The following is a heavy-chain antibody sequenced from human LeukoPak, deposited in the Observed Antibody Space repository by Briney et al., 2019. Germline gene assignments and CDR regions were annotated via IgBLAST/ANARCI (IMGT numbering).Heavy chain of an antibody. V-gene: IGHV3-11*03. CDR1: GXTFRDYY. CDR3: ARLADCSSSSCRSFDY. J-gene: IGHJ4*02. CDR2: ISSSSSYI. D-gene: IGHD2-2*01. Sequence: GGSLRLSCVASGXTFRDYYMSWIRRAPGKGLEWVSYISSSSSYIDYADSVKGRFTISRDNAKNSLHLQMKSLRAEDTAVYYCARLADCSSSSCRSFDYWGQGTLVTVSS.